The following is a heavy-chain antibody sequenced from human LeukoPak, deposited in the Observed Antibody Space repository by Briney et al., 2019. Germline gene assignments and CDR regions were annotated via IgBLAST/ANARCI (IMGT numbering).Heavy chain of an antibody. D-gene: IGHD6-19*01. CDR1: SLTFSSYS. CDR3: AKIPSSSAWSAFDS. CDR2: ISGSGGTT. Sequence: PGRSLRLSYAASSLTFSSYSMSWVRQAPGKGLEWVSAISGSGGTTYYADSVKGRFTISRDNSEKTLYLQMNSMRAEDRAVSYCAKIPSSSAWSAFDSWGAGTLVTVSS. V-gene: IGHV3-23*01. J-gene: IGHJ4*02.